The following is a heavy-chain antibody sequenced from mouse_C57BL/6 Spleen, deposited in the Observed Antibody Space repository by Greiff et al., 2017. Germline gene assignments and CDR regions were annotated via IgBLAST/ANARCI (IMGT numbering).Heavy chain of an antibody. V-gene: IGHV7-1*01. CDR2: SRNKANDYTT. Sequence: EVKLQESGGGLVQSGRSLRLSCATSGFTFSDFYMEWVRQAPGKGLEWIAASRNKANDYTTEYSASVKGRFIVSRDTSQSILYLQMNALRAEDTAIYYCARDVAARDWGQGTLVTVSA. D-gene: IGHD6-1*01. J-gene: IGHJ3*01. CDR3: ARDVAARD. CDR1: GFTFSDFY.